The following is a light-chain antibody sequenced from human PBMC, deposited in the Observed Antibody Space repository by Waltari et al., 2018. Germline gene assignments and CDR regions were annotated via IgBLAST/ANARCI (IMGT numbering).Light chain of an antibody. Sequence: SALTQPRSVSGSPGQSVTISCAGTSSDLGYYDYASWYQQHPGKAPKLIIYDVNKRPSGVPDRFSGSKSGNTASLTISGLQAEDEADYYCCSYAGNYIWLFGGQTKLTVL. CDR3: CSYAGNYIWL. CDR2: DVN. J-gene: IGLJ2*01. CDR1: SSDLGYYDY. V-gene: IGLV2-11*01.